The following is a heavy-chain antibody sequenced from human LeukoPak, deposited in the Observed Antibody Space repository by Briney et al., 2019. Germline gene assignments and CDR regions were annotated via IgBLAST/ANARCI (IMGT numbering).Heavy chain of an antibody. D-gene: IGHD3-10*01. CDR2: IGSGTSYI. Sequence: GGSLRLSCAASGFTVSNNYMNWVRQAPGKGLEWVSSIGSGTSYIYFADSLKGRFTISRDSAKNSLYLQMNSLRAEDTAVYYCARTAMVRGGTHFDSWGQGTLVTVSS. CDR1: GFTVSNNY. CDR3: ARTAMVRGGTHFDS. V-gene: IGHV3-21*06. J-gene: IGHJ4*02.